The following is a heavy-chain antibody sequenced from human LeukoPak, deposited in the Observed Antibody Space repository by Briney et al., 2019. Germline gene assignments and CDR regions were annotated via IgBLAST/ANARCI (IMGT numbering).Heavy chain of an antibody. V-gene: IGHV3-33*01. CDR1: GFTFSSYG. J-gene: IGHJ4*02. D-gene: IGHD3-16*02. Sequence: QPGGSLRLSCAASGFTFSSYGMHWVRQAPGKGLEWVAVIWYDGSNKYYVDSVKGRFTISRDNSKNTLYLQMNSLRAEDTAVYYCAREHIEANVGLRWGELSVLWGQGTLVTVSS. CDR2: IWYDGSNK. CDR3: AREHIEANVGLRWGELSVL.